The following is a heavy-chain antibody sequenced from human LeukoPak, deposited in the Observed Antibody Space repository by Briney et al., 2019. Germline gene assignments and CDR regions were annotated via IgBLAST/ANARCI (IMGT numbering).Heavy chain of an antibody. CDR2: ISGSGDTT. V-gene: IGHV3-23*01. CDR1: GFTFSSFA. J-gene: IGHJ4*02. Sequence: GGSLRLSCAASGFTFSSFAMNWVRQAPGKGLEWVSIISGSGDTTHYTDSVKGRFSISRDNSKNTLYLQMNSLRVEDTAIYYCAKYSGDYFGDYWGQGNLVTVSS. D-gene: IGHD1-26*01. CDR3: AKYSGDYFGDY.